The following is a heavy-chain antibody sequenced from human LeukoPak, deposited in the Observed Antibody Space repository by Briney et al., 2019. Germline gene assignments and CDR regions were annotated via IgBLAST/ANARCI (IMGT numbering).Heavy chain of an antibody. V-gene: IGHV3-9*01. CDR1: GFTFDDYA. Sequence: PGGSLRLSCAASGFTFDDYAMYWVRQAPGKGLEWVSGISWNSGSIGYADSVKGRFTISRDNAKNSLYLQMNSLRAEDTALYCCAKGYCSSTSCCLDYWGQGTLVTVSS. CDR3: AKGYCSSTSCCLDY. J-gene: IGHJ4*02. CDR2: ISWNSGSI. D-gene: IGHD2-2*01.